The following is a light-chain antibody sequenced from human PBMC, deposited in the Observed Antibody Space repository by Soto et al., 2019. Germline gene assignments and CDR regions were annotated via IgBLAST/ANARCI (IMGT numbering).Light chain of an antibody. CDR1: SGHSSYA. Sequence: QLVLTQSPSASASLGASVKLTCTLSSGHSSYALAWHQQQPEKGPRYLMRLNSDGSHSKGDGIPDRFSGSSSGAERDLTISSLQSEDEADYYCQTWGSGIHVVFGGGTKLTVL. CDR2: LNSDGSH. V-gene: IGLV4-69*01. J-gene: IGLJ2*01. CDR3: QTWGSGIHVV.